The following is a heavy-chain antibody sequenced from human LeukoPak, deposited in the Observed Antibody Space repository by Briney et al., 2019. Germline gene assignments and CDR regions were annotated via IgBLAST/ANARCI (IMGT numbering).Heavy chain of an antibody. CDR3: ARGARGNWNYSDYYYYYMDV. CDR1: RGSFSDYY. V-gene: IGHV4-34*01. J-gene: IGHJ6*03. Sequence: SETLSLTCPVYRGSFSDYYWGWIRQPPGKGLEWIGEINHSGSTNYNPSLKSRVTISVDTPKNQFSLKLSSVTAADTAVYYCARGARGNWNYSDYYYYYMDVWGKGTTVTVSS. D-gene: IGHD1-7*01. CDR2: INHSGST.